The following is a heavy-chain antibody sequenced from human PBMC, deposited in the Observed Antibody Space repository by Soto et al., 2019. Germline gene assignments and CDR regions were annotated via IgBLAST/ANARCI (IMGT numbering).Heavy chain of an antibody. CDR1: GYTFTDFY. V-gene: IGHV1-2*02. CDR3: ARKGCTSISCYPEYYSYYYGMDV. Sequence: ASVKVSCKASGYTFTDFYVHWVRQASGQGLEWMGWINPNNGGTNYAQNFQGRVTMTRDTSISTAYMELSRLRSDDTAVYYCARKGCTSISCYPEYYSYYYGMDVWGQGTTVTVSS. J-gene: IGHJ6*02. CDR2: INPNNGGT. D-gene: IGHD2-2*01.